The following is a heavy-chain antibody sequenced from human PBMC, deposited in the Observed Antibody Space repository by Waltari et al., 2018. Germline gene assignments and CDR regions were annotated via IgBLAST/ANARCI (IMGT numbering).Heavy chain of an antibody. Sequence: QVRLQESGPGLVKPSETLSLICNVSGASVNSHFWSWIHQSPGKGLEWVGAVYKSGTTNYNPSLKGRVTMSVDTSKNQLSLNLNSVTAADTAVYYCAQRTGVYWDFDLWGRGTLVTVSS. CDR3: AQRTGVYWDFDL. D-gene: IGHD7-27*01. CDR1: GASVNSHF. V-gene: IGHV4-59*04. J-gene: IGHJ2*01. CDR2: VYKSGTT.